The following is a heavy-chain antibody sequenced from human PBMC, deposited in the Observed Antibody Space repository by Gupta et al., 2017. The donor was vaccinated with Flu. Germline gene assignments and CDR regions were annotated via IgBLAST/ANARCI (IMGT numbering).Heavy chain of an antibody. V-gene: IGHV1-2*02. CDR2: IDNSGGT. CDR3: ARDNSGYPDH. J-gene: IGHJ5*02. D-gene: IGHD3-22*01. Sequence: IHWVRQAPGQGLEWMGWIDNSGGTNDARKCQGRVTMTRDTAISTAYMELSSLISDDTGVYYCARDNSGYPDHWGQGTLVTVSP.